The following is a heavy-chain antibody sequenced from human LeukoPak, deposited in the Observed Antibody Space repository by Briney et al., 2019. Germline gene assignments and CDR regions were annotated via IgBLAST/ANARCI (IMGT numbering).Heavy chain of an antibody. Sequence: VGSLGLSCAASGFTFSNFGINWVRQAPGKGLEWVSSISSSSSYISYADSVKGRFTISRDNAKNSLDLQMNSLRAEDTAVYYCAIDRYSSGWYPFDYWGQGTLVIVFS. CDR3: AIDRYSSGWYPFDY. V-gene: IGHV3-21*01. CDR2: ISSSSSYI. J-gene: IGHJ4*02. CDR1: GFTFSNFG. D-gene: IGHD6-19*01.